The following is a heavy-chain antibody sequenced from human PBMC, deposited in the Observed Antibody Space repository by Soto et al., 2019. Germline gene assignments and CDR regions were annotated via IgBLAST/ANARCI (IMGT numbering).Heavy chain of an antibody. CDR1: SGSISSSNW. V-gene: IGHV4-4*02. CDR2: IYHSGST. D-gene: IGHD3-22*01. J-gene: IGHJ6*03. Sequence: PSETLSLTCAVSSGSISSSNWWSWVRQPPGKGLEWIGEIYHSGSTNYNPSLKSRVTISVDKSKNQFSLKLSSVTAADTAVYYCARRVITGPTDYYYYMHVWGKGTTVSVSS. CDR3: ARRVITGPTDYYYYMHV.